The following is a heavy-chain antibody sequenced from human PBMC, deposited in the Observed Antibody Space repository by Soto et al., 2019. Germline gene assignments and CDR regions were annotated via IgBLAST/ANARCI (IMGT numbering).Heavy chain of an antibody. V-gene: IGHV1-8*01. Sequence: QVQLVQSGAEVKKPGASVKVSCKASGYTFTSYDINWVRQATGQGLEWMGWMNPNSGNTGYAQKFQVRGTMTRNTATSTAYMALSSVRSEDTAVYYCGRTIYGDNADCWGQGTLVTVSS. J-gene: IGHJ4*02. CDR3: GRTIYGDNADC. CDR2: MNPNSGNT. D-gene: IGHD4-17*01. CDR1: GYTFTSYD.